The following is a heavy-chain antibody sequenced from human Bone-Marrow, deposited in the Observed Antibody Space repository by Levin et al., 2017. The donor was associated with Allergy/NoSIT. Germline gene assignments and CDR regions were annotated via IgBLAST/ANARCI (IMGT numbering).Heavy chain of an antibody. CDR1: GFLLNTPGMG. CDR3: AHTVSYFDYLWKT. J-gene: IGHJ5*02. V-gene: IGHV2-5*02. D-gene: IGHD3-16*01. CDR2: IYWDDDK. Sequence: ESGPTLVKPTQTLTLTCTFSGFLLNTPGMGVGWIRQPPGKALEWLALIYWDDDKRYSPSLESRRTITKDTSRNQVVLTLTNLDPVDTATYFCAHTVSYFDYLWKTWGQGTLVIVSS.